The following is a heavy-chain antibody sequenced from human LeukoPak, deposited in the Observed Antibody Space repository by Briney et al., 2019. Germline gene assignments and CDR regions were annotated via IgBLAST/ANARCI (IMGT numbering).Heavy chain of an antibody. J-gene: IGHJ4*02. CDR1: GGSFSGYY. V-gene: IGHV4-34*01. CDR2: INHSGST. CDR3: ARIPQATPLYYFDY. Sequence: PAETLCLTCAVYGGSFSGYYWSWIRQPPGKGLEWIGEINHSGSTNYNPSLKSRVTISVDTSKNQFSLKLSSVTAADTAVYYCARIPQATPLYYFDYWGQERAVSVSS. D-gene: IGHD2-21*01.